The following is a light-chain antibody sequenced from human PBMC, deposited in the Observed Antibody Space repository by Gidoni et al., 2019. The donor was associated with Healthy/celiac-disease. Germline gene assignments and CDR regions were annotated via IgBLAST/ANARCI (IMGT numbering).Light chain of an antibody. CDR3: QQYYSTPLT. V-gene: IGKV4-1*01. CDR2: WAS. J-gene: IGKJ2*01. Sequence: DILMPQSPDSLVVSLVERATNNCKSSKSVLYSSNNKNYLAWYQQKPGQPPKLRIYWASTRESGVTDRFSGSGSGPDFTLTISSLQAEDVAVYYCQQYYSTPLTFGQGTKLEIK. CDR1: KSVLYSSNNKNY.